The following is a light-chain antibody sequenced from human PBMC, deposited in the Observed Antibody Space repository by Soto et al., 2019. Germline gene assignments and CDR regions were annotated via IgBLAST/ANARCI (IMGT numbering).Light chain of an antibody. CDR3: QQADSFPLT. Sequence: DLQMTQSPSSVSASVGDRVTITCRASQGIGDWLGWYQQKSGKAPKLLISTASSLQSGVPSRFSGSGSGTGFTLTINGLQPDDSGTYYCQQADSFPLTFGGGTMVEIK. J-gene: IGKJ4*01. CDR1: QGIGDW. V-gene: IGKV1-12*01. CDR2: TAS.